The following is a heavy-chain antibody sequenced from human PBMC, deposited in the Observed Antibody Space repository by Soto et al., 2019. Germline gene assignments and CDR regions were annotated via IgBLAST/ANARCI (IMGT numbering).Heavy chain of an antibody. D-gene: IGHD6-6*01. V-gene: IGHV3-30*18. CDR2: ISYDGSNK. Sequence: QVQLVESGGGVVQPGRSLRLSCAASGFTFSSYGMHWVRQAPGKGLEWVAVISYDGSNKYYADSVKGRFTISRDNSKNTLYLQMNGLRAEDTAVYYCAKEKGELVLYYYYGMDVWGQGTTVTVSS. CDR3: AKEKGELVLYYYYGMDV. CDR1: GFTFSSYG. J-gene: IGHJ6*02.